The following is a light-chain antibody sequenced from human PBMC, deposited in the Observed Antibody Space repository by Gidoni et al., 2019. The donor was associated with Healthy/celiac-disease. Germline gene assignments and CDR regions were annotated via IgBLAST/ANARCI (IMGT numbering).Light chain of an antibody. V-gene: IGKV3-15*01. Sequence: EILMTHSPAPLSVSPGERATPSCRASQGVRSNLAWYQQKPGQAPRLLIYGASTRATGIPARFSGSGSGTEFTLTISSLQSEDFAVYYCQQYNNWPLTFGGGTKVEIK. J-gene: IGKJ4*01. CDR3: QQYNNWPLT. CDR1: QGVRSN. CDR2: GAS.